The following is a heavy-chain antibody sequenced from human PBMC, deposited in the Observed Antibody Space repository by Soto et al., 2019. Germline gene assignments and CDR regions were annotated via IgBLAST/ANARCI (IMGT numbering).Heavy chain of an antibody. CDR2: TYHSGTT. Sequence: SETLSVTCAVSGDSINNSHWWGWVRQTPGKGLEWIGETYHSGTTNYNPSLKTRVTISIDKSKNQFSLKMNSVTAADTAVYYCARDLGRRVYSGYDTLRADYYYYYMDVWGKGTTVTVSS. CDR1: GDSINNSHW. D-gene: IGHD5-12*01. CDR3: ARDLGRRVYSGYDTLRADYYYYYMDV. J-gene: IGHJ6*03. V-gene: IGHV4-4*02.